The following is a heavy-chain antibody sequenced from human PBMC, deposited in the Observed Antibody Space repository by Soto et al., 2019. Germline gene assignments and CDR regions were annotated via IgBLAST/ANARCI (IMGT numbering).Heavy chain of an antibody. D-gene: IGHD1-1*01. V-gene: IGHV3-74*01. CDR1: GFTFRSNW. Sequence: EVQLVESGGGLVQPGGSLRLSCAASGFTFRSNWMHWVRQAPGKGLVWVSRINSDGTTTTYADSVRGRFTISRDNATNTLYLQMNSLRAEDTAVYYCATVGTGSYDWFDPWGQGTLVTVSS. CDR2: INSDGTTT. J-gene: IGHJ5*02. CDR3: ATVGTGSYDWFDP.